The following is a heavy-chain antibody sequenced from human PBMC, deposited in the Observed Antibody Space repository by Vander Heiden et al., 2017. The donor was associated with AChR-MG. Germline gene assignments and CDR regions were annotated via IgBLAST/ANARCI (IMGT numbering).Heavy chain of an antibody. D-gene: IGHD6-13*01. CDR2: IIPIFGTA. V-gene: IGHV1-69*06. Sequence: QVQLVQSGAQVKKPGSSVKVSCKASGRTFNRYAISWVRQAPGQGIEWMGGIIPIFGTANYAQKFQGRVTITADKSTSTAYMELSRLRSEDTAVYYCARDGQQLVLGQFDYWGQGTLVTVSS. J-gene: IGHJ4*02. CDR1: GRTFNRYA. CDR3: ARDGQQLVLGQFDY.